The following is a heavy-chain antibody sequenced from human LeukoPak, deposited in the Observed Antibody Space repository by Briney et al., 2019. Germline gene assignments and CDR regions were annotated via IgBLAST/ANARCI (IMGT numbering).Heavy chain of an antibody. Sequence: SETLSLTCTVSGGSISSSSYYWGWIRQPPGKGLEWIGSIYYSGSTYYNPSLKSRVTISVDTSKNQFSLKLSSVTAADTAVYYCARDFYDSSGYYYSDYWGQGTLVTVSS. J-gene: IGHJ4*02. D-gene: IGHD3-22*01. CDR1: GGSISSSSYY. CDR3: ARDFYDSSGYYYSDY. CDR2: IYYSGST. V-gene: IGHV4-39*07.